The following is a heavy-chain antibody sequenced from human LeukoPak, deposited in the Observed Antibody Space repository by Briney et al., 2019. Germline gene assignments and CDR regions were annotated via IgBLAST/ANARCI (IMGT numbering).Heavy chain of an antibody. CDR2: IYYSGST. J-gene: IGHJ5*02. V-gene: IGHV4-59*01. CDR3: ARAITMIVVGTSWWFDP. CDR1: GGSISSYY. D-gene: IGHD3-22*01. Sequence: SETLSLTCTVSGGSISSYYWSWIRQPPGKGLEWIGYIYYSGSTNYNPSLKSRVAISVDTSKNQFSLKLSSVTAEDTAVYYCARAITMIVVGTSWWFDPWGQGTLVTVSS.